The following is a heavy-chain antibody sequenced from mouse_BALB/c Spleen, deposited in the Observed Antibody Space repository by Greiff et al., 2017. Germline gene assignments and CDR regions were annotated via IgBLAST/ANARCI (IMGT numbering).Heavy chain of an antibody. CDR2: IDPETGGT. V-gene: IGHV1-15*01. J-gene: IGHJ4*01. D-gene: IGHD2-14*01. CDR3: TYRYDYAMDY. Sequence: QVQLKQSGAELVRPGASVTLSCKASGYTFTDYEMHWVKQTPVHGLEWIGAIDPETGGTAYNQKFKGKATLTADKSSSTAYMELRSLTSEDSAVYYCTYRYDYAMDYWGQGTSVTVSS. CDR1: GYTFTDYE.